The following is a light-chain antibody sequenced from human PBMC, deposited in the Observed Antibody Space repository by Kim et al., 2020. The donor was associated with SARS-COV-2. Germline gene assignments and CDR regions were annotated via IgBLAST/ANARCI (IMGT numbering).Light chain of an antibody. CDR3: QQYDDWPPWT. CDR1: QSVSSK. V-gene: IGKV3-15*01. J-gene: IGKJ1*01. Sequence: SPGETATLSCRASQSVSSKVAWYQQKPGQAPRLLIYDASTRATGIPARISGSGSGTDFTLTISSLQSEDLAVYHCQQYDDWPPWTFGQGTKVDIK. CDR2: DAS.